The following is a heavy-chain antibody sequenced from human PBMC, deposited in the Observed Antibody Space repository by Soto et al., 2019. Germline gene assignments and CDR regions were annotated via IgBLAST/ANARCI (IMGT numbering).Heavy chain of an antibody. CDR1: GFTFTTYW. V-gene: IGHV3-7*01. CDR2: IKQDGSEK. J-gene: IGHJ6*02. CDR3: AIAYGLDV. Sequence: EVQLVESGGDLVQPGGSLRLSCAASGFTFTTYWMMWVRQAPGKGLEWVANIKQDGSEKYYVDSVKGRFTISRDNAKNALYLQMNSLRAEDTAVYYCAIAYGLDVWGQGNTVSVSS.